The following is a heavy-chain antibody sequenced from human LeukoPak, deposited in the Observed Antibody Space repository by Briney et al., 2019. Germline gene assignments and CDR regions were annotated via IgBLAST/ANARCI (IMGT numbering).Heavy chain of an antibody. Sequence: GRSLRLSCAASGFTFDDYAMHWVRQAPGKGLEWVSGISWNSGSIGYADSVKGRFTISRDNAKNSLYLQMNSLRAEDTAVYYCARRRADYDILTGYYRQHYYGMDVWGQGTTVTVSS. CDR2: ISWNSGSI. V-gene: IGHV3-9*01. D-gene: IGHD3-9*01. J-gene: IGHJ6*02. CDR3: ARRRADYDILTGYYRQHYYGMDV. CDR1: GFTFDDYA.